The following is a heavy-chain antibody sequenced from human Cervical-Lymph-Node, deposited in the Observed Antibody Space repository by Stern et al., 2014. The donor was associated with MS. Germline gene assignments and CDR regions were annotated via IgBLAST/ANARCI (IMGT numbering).Heavy chain of an antibody. CDR2: IYTTGST. V-gene: IGHV4-61*02. Sequence: QLQLQESGPGLVKPSQTLSLTCTVSGGSISSGSYYWSWIRQPAGKGLEWIGRIYTTGSTNYNPSLKSGAPISVDPSKNQFPLKLSSVTAADTAVYYCARVVSGWPLDWFDPWGQGTLVTVSS. D-gene: IGHD6-19*01. CDR3: ARVVSGWPLDWFDP. CDR1: GGSISSGSYY. J-gene: IGHJ5*02.